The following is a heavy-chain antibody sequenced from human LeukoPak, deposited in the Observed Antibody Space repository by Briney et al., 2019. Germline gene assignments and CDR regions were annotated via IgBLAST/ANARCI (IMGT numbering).Heavy chain of an antibody. V-gene: IGHV4-4*07. CDR3: VRAPRGAVYYYGLDV. CDR1: GGSINSYF. CDR2: IYSSGST. Sequence: SETLSLTCTVSGGSINSYFWSWIRQPAGKGLEWIGRIYSSGSTNYNPPLKSRVTMAVDTSKNQFSVKLRSVTAADTAVYYCVRAPRGAVYYYGLDVWGQGTTVTVSS. J-gene: IGHJ6*02. D-gene: IGHD3-10*01.